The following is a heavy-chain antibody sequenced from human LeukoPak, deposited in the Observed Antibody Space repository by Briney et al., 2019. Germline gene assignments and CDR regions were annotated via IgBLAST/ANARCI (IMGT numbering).Heavy chain of an antibody. CDR2: ISGTSSYR. CDR1: GFTFSRYT. Sequence: GGSLRLSCAASGFTFSRYTMNWVRQVPGKGLEWVSSISGTSSYRYYAESVKGRFSISRDDATNSVYLQMNSLRVEDTAVYYCAKHVYDSSGYYRIDYWGQGTLVTVSS. J-gene: IGHJ4*02. CDR3: AKHVYDSSGYYRIDY. D-gene: IGHD3-22*01. V-gene: IGHV3-21*01.